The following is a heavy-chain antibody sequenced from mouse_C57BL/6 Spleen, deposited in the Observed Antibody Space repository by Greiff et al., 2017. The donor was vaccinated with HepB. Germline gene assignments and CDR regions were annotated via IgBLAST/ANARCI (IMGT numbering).Heavy chain of an antibody. CDR1: GYSITSGYY. V-gene: IGHV3-6*01. J-gene: IGHJ3*01. Sequence: EVKLMESGPGLVKPSQSLSLTCSVTGYSITSGYYWNWIRQFPGNKLEWMGYISYDGSNNYNPSLKNRISITRDTSKNQFFLKLNSVTTADTATYYCARHGYYGWFAYWGQGTLVTVSA. D-gene: IGHD2-3*01. CDR2: ISYDGSN. CDR3: ARHGYYGWFAY.